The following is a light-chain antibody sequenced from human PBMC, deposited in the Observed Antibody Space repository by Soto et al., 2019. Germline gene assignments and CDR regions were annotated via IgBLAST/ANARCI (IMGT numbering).Light chain of an antibody. CDR2: EVS. Sequence: QSALTQPASVSGSPGQSITISCTGTSSDVGGYNYVSWYQQHPGKAPKVMIYEVSNRPSGVSNRFSGSKSGNTASLTISGLQAEDAADYYCSSYTRSSTRVFGGGTKVTVL. J-gene: IGLJ3*02. V-gene: IGLV2-14*01. CDR1: SSDVGGYNY. CDR3: SSYTRSSTRV.